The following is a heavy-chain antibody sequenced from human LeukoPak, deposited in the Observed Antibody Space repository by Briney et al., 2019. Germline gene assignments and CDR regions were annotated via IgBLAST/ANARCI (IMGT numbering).Heavy chain of an antibody. CDR2: INHSGST. Sequence: SETLSLTCAVYGGSFSGYYWSWIRQPPGKGLEWIGEINHSGSTNYNPSLMSRVTISVDTSKNQFSLKLSSVTAADTAVYYCARDPYDSSGFDYWGQGTLVTVSS. V-gene: IGHV4-34*01. J-gene: IGHJ4*02. D-gene: IGHD3-22*01. CDR1: GGSFSGYY. CDR3: ARDPYDSSGFDY.